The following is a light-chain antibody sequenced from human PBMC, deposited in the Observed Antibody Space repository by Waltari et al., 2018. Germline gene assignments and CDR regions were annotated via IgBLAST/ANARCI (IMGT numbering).Light chain of an antibody. CDR2: GVS. CDR1: QSVSGNH. V-gene: IGKV3-20*01. Sequence: EIVLTQSPGTLSLSPGERATLSCRASQSVSGNHLAWYQQKHGQAPRLLIYGVSSRATGIPDGFGGGGSGTDFTLTISRLEPEDFAVYSCQQYGSLPWTFGQGTKVEIQ. CDR3: QQYGSLPWT. J-gene: IGKJ1*01.